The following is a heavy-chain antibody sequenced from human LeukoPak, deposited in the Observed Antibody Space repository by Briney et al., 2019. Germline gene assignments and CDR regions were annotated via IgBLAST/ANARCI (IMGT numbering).Heavy chain of an antibody. J-gene: IGHJ3*02. D-gene: IGHD1-26*01. V-gene: IGHV3-33*01. CDR3: AFEIGRSQGAFDI. Sequence: GRSLRLSCAASGFIFSKYAMHWVRQTPGKGLEWVAAIWNDGSDENYADSVKGRSTISSDNSKNTLYLQMNSLRAEDTAVYYCAFEIGRSQGAFDIWGQGTMITVSS. CDR1: GFIFSKYA. CDR2: IWNDGSDE.